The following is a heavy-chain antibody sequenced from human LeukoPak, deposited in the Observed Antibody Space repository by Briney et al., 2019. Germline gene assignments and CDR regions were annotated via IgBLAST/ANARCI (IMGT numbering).Heavy chain of an antibody. CDR1: GGTFSSYA. CDR2: IIPIFGTA. V-gene: IGHV1-69*06. D-gene: IGHD3-22*01. CDR3: ARGVTEGGYYPLFDY. J-gene: IGHJ4*02. Sequence: SVKVSCKASGGTFSSYAISWVRQAPGQGLEWMGGIIPIFGTANYAQKFQGRVTITADKSTSTTYMELSRLRSDDTAVYYCARGVTEGGYYPLFDYWGQGTLVTVSS.